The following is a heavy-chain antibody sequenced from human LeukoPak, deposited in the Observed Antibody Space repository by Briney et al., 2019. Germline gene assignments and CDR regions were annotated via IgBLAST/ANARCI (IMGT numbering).Heavy chain of an antibody. CDR2: INLDGSKK. J-gene: IGHJ4*02. CDR3: ARDSPYSDSFAYDY. CDR1: GFTFSSYW. V-gene: IGHV3-7*01. Sequence: QAGGSLRLSCAASGFTFSSYWMSWVRQAPGKGLEWVANINLDGSKKYYVDSVKGRFTISRDNAKNSLYLQMRSLRAEDTAIYYCARDSPYSDSFAYDYWGQGTLVTVSS. D-gene: IGHD1-26*01.